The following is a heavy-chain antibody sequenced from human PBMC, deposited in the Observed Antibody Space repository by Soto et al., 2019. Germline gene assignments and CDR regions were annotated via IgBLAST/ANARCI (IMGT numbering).Heavy chain of an antibody. D-gene: IGHD1-26*01. Sequence: GGSLRLSCAASGFTFSSYGMHWVRQAPGKGLEWVAVISYDGSNKYYADSVKGRFTISRDNSKNTLYLQMNSLRAEDTAVYYCANGSYSGIYSDFDYWGQGTLVTVSS. CDR1: GFTFSSYG. CDR3: ANGSYSGIYSDFDY. V-gene: IGHV3-30*18. CDR2: ISYDGSNK. J-gene: IGHJ4*02.